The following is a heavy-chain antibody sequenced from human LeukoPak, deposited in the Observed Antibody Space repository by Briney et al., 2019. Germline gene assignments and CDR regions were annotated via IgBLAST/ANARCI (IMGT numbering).Heavy chain of an antibody. D-gene: IGHD5-12*01. CDR1: GGSVSSGSYY. CDR3: ARGGYDYDYYYYGMDV. CDR2: IYYSGST. J-gene: IGHJ6*02. Sequence: SQTLSLTCTVSGGSVSSGSYYWSWIRQPPGKGLEWIGYIYYSGSTNYNPSLKSRVTISVDTSKNQFSLKLSSVTAADTAVYYCARGGYDYDYYYYGMDVWGQGTTVTVSS. V-gene: IGHV4-61*01.